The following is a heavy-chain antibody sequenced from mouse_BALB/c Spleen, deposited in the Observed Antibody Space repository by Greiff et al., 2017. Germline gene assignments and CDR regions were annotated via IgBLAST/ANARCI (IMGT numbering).Heavy chain of an antibody. Sequence: DVKLQESGAELVRSGASVKLSCTASGFNIKDYYMHWVKQRPEQGLEWIGWIDPENGDTEYAPKFQGKATMTADTSSNTAYLQLSSLTSEDTAVYYCKGIYYGPPWFAYWGQGTLVTVSA. J-gene: IGHJ3*01. CDR3: KGIYYGPPWFAY. CDR2: IDPENGDT. CDR1: GFNIKDYY. V-gene: IGHV14-4*02. D-gene: IGHD2-1*01.